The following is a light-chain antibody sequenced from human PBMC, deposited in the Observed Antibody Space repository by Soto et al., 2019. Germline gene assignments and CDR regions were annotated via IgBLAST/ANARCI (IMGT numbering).Light chain of an antibody. V-gene: IGKV1-39*01. Sequence: DIQMTQSPSSLSASVGDRVTITCRASQSIRSYLNWYQQKPGKAPKLLIYAASSLQSGVPSRFSGSGSGTDFTLTISSLQLEDFATYYCQQSYSTPTFGQGTKVEIK. CDR3: QQSYSTPT. CDR2: AAS. J-gene: IGKJ1*01. CDR1: QSIRSY.